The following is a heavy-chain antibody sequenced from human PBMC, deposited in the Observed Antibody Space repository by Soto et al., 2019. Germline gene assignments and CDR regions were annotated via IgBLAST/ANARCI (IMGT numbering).Heavy chain of an antibody. D-gene: IGHD3-9*01. V-gene: IGHV3-33*08. CDR2: IWYDGSNK. CDR3: ARAESDYDILTGQLDY. CDR1: GFTFSSYG. Sequence: GGSLRLSCAASGFTFSSYGMHWVRQAPGKGLEWVAVIWYDGSNKYYADSVKGRFTISRDNSKNTLYLQMNSLRAEDTAVYYCARAESDYDILTGQLDYWGQGTLVTVSS. J-gene: IGHJ4*02.